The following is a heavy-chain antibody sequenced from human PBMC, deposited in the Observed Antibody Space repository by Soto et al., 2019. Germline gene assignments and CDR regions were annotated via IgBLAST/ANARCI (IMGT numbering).Heavy chain of an antibody. CDR2: INPNSGGT. V-gene: IGHV1-2*04. D-gene: IGHD7-27*01. J-gene: IGHJ4*02. Sequence: ASVKVSCKASGYTFTGYYMHWVRQAPGQGLEWMGWINPNSGGTNYAQKFQGWVTMTRDTSISTAYMELSRLRSDDTAVYYCARTITGDHGYFDYWGQGTLVTVSS. CDR1: GYTFTGYY. CDR3: ARTITGDHGYFDY.